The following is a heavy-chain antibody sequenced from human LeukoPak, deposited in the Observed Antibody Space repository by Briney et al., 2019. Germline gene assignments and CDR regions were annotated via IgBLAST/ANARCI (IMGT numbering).Heavy chain of an antibody. Sequence: PGGALRLSCAASGFTFSSYAMHWVRQAPGKGLEWVAVISYDGSNKYYADSVKGRFTISRDNSKNTLYLQMNSLRAEDTAVYYCARAPTAGWDYFDYWGQGTLVTVSS. CDR2: ISYDGSNK. J-gene: IGHJ4*02. V-gene: IGHV3-30-3*01. D-gene: IGHD1-26*01. CDR3: ARAPTAGWDYFDY. CDR1: GFTFSSYA.